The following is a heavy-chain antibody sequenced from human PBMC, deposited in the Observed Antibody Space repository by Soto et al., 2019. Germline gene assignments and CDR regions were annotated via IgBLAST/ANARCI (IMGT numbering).Heavy chain of an antibody. CDR3: ARAGYSSSWRNFDY. J-gene: IGHJ4*02. V-gene: IGHV3-33*01. Sequence: GGSLRLSCAASGFTFSSYGIHWVRQAPGKGLEWVAVIWYDGSNKYYADSVKDRFTISRDNSKNTLYLQMDSLRAEDTAVYYCARAGYSSSWRNFDYWGQGTPVTVSS. CDR2: IWYDGSNK. D-gene: IGHD6-13*01. CDR1: GFTFSSYG.